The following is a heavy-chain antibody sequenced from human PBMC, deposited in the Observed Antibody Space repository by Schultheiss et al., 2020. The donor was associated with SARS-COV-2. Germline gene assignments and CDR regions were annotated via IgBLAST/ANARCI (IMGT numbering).Heavy chain of an antibody. CDR3: ATGNDCSSTSCYCYYYYYIDD. V-gene: IGHV3-23*01. CDR2: ISGSGGST. D-gene: IGHD2-2*01. Sequence: GGSLRLSCAASGFTFSSYAMSWVRQAPGKGLEWVSAISGSGGSTYYADSVKGRFTISRDNSKNTLYLQMNSLRAEDTAVYYCATGNDCSSTSCYCYYYYYIDDWGKGTTVTVSS. CDR1: GFTFSSYA. J-gene: IGHJ6*03.